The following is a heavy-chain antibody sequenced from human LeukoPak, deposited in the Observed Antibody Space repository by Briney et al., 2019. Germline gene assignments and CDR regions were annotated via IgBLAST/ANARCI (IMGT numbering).Heavy chain of an antibody. D-gene: IGHD3-3*01. V-gene: IGHV4-34*01. J-gene: IGHJ5*02. CDR1: GGAFRGYY. CDR2: INHSGST. Sequence: SETLSLTCAVYGGAFRGYYWGWSRQPPGKGLDWIGEINHSGSTNYNPSLKSRVTISVDTSKNQFSLKLSSVTAADTAVYYCARSGLRITIFGVVGNWFDPWGQGTLVTVSS. CDR3: ARSGLRITIFGVVGNWFDP.